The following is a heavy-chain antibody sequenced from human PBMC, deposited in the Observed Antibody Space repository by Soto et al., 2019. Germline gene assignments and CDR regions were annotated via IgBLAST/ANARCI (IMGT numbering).Heavy chain of an antibody. CDR2: IYWDDDK. D-gene: IGHD3-3*01. CDR1: GFSLSTSGVG. Sequence: SGPTLVNPTQTLTLTCTFSGFSLSTSGVGVGWIRQPPGKALEWLALIYWDDDKRYSPSLKSRLTITKDTSKNQVVLTMTNMDPVDTATYYCAHSGYYDFWSGYYISYEKKNNWFDPWGQGTLVTSPQ. CDR3: AHSGYYDFWSGYYISYEKKNNWFDP. J-gene: IGHJ5*02. V-gene: IGHV2-5*02.